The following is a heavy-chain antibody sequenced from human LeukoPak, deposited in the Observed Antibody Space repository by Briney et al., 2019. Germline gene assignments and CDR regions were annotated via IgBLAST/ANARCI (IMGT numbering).Heavy chain of an antibody. V-gene: IGHV4-39*01. CDR1: GGSISSSSYY. Sequence: KASETLSLTCTVSGGSISSSSYYWGWIRQPPGKGLEWIGSIYYSGSTYYNPSLESRVTISVDTSKNQFSLKLSSVTAADTAVYYCARPGGYSYGKDYWGQGTLVTVSS. D-gene: IGHD5-18*01. J-gene: IGHJ4*02. CDR3: ARPGGYSYGKDY. CDR2: IYYSGST.